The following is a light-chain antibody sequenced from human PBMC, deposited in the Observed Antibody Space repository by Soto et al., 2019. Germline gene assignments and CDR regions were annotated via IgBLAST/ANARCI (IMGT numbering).Light chain of an antibody. CDR2: GNV. V-gene: IGLV1-40*01. CDR1: SSNIGAGYD. J-gene: IGLJ1*01. CDR3: QSYDSGLSGYV. Sequence: QSALTQPPSVSGAPGQRATISCTGSSSNIGAGYDVHWYQQLPGTAPKLLIYGNVNRPSGVPDRFSGSKSATSASLAITGLQAEDEADYYCQSYDSGLSGYVFGPGTKLTVL.